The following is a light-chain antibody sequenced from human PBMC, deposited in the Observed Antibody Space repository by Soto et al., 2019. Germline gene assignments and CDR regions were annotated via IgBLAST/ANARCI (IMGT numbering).Light chain of an antibody. CDR3: CSYAGSSTE. Sequence: QSALTQPASVSGSPGQSITISCTGTSSDVGSYILVSWYQQHPGKAPKLMIYEGSKRPSGVSNRFSGSKSGNTASLTISGLQAEDEADYYCCSYAGSSTEVGGGTQLTVL. V-gene: IGLV2-23*01. CDR2: EGS. J-gene: IGLJ2*01. CDR1: SSDVGSYIL.